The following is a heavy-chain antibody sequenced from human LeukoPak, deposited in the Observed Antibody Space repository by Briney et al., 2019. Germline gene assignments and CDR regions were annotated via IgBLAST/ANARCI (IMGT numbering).Heavy chain of an antibody. Sequence: SETLSLTCTVSGGSISSGSYYWSWIRQPAGKGLEWIGRIYTSGSTNYNPSLKSRVTMSVDTSKNQFSLKLSSVTAADTAVYYCARDVPMYSGSHLYYYMDVWGKGTTVTVSS. D-gene: IGHD1-26*01. V-gene: IGHV4-61*02. CDR1: GGSISSGSYY. CDR2: IYTSGST. CDR3: ARDVPMYSGSHLYYYMDV. J-gene: IGHJ6*03.